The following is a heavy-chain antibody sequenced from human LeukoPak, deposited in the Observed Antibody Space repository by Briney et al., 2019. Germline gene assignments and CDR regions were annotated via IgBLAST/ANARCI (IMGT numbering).Heavy chain of an antibody. V-gene: IGHV3-30*02. Sequence: GGSLRLSCAASGFTFSSYGMHWVRQAPGKGLEWVAFIRYDGSNKYYADSVKGRFTISRDNSKNTLYLQMNSLRAEDTAVYYCPKDKGYYYDSSGYRKPDPLDYWGQGTLVTVSS. CDR3: PKDKGYYYDSSGYRKPDPLDY. CDR1: GFTFSSYG. CDR2: IRYDGSNK. J-gene: IGHJ4*02. D-gene: IGHD3-22*01.